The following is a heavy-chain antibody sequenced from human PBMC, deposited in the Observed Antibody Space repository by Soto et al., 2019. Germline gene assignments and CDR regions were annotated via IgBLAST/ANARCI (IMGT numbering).Heavy chain of an antibody. D-gene: IGHD5-12*01. CDR1: GFTFTSYP. J-gene: IGHJ4*02. CDR2: VDPYEGTT. V-gene: IGHV1-18*04. Sequence: ASVKVSGKISGFTFTSYPFSWVRQAPGQGLDWLAWVDPYEGTTKVAHQFRDRITWTTDTSAATVFMELTGLTSDDTAIYFCAREYYSSTTWIDYWGQGTLVTVSS. CDR3: AREYYSSTTWIDY.